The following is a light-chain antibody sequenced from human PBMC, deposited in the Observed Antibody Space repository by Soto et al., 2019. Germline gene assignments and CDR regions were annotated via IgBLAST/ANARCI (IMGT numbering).Light chain of an antibody. J-gene: IGLJ1*01. CDR2: EVS. V-gene: IGLV2-14*03. CDR1: SSDVGGYNS. CDR3: SSYTSTSSYV. Sequence: QSVLTQPPSVSGSPGQSITVSCTGTSSDVGGYNSVSWYQQHPGKPPKLIIYEVSNRPSGVSDRFSGSKSGNTASLTISGLQAEDEADYYCSSYTSTSSYVFATGTKVTV.